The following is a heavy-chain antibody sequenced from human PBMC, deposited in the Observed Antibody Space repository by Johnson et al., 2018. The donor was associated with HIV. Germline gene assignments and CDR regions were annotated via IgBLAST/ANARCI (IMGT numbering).Heavy chain of an antibody. CDR3: AKDQERLLWFGTGGI. J-gene: IGHJ3*02. V-gene: IGHV3-30*04. CDR1: GFTFSSYA. Sequence: QVQLVESEGGVVQPGRSLRLSCAASGFTFSSYAMHWVRQAPGKGLEWVAVISYDGSNKYYADSVKGRFTISRDNSKNTLSLQMNSMRAEDTAGYYCAKDQERLLWFGTGGIWGQGTMVTVSS. D-gene: IGHD3-10*01. CDR2: ISYDGSNK.